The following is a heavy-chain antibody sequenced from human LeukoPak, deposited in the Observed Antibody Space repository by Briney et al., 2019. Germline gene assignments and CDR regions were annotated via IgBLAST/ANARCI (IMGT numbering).Heavy chain of an antibody. CDR1: GGSISSYY. CDR2: IYYSGST. CDR3: ARGVIYFDPVTTEFDY. V-gene: IGHV4-59*01. D-gene: IGHD3-9*01. J-gene: IGHJ4*02. Sequence: SETLSLTCTVSGGSISSYYWSWIRQPPGKGLEWIGYIYYSGSTNHNPSLKSRVTISVDTSKNQFSLKLGSVTAADTAVYYCARGVIYFDPVTTEFDYWGQGTLVTVSS.